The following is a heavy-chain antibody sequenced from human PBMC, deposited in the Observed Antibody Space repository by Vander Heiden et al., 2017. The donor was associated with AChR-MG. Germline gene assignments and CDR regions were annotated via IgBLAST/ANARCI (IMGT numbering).Heavy chain of an antibody. Sequence: QVQLQQWGAGLLKPSETLSLTCVVYGGSFSGYYWSWIRQPPGKGLEWIGEINHSGSTNYNPSLKSRVTISVDTSKNQFSLKLSSVTAADTAVYYCARGRYYYYGMDVWGQGTTVTVSS. CDR1: GGSFSGYY. CDR3: ARGRYYYYGMDV. V-gene: IGHV4-34*01. CDR2: INHSGST. J-gene: IGHJ6*02.